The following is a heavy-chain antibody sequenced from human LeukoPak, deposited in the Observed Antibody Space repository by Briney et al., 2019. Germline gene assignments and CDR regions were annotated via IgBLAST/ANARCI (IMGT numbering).Heavy chain of an antibody. D-gene: IGHD6-6*01. CDR3: ARSVSSSAIWDY. CDR1: GFTVSSNY. Sequence: GGSLRLSCAASGFTVSSNYMSWVRQAPGKGLEWVSAISTRVETFYADSVKGRFTISRHNSENTLYLHINSLRTEDTALYFCARSVSSSAIWDYWGQGTLVTVSS. J-gene: IGHJ4*02. CDR2: ISTRVET. V-gene: IGHV3-53*04.